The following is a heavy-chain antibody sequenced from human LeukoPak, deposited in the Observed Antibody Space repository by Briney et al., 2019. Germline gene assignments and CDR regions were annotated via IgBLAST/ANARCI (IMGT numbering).Heavy chain of an antibody. D-gene: IGHD5-12*01. J-gene: IGHJ4*02. CDR3: ARERAARGYADY. CDR1: GFTFSNYW. V-gene: IGHV3-7*01. Sequence: GGSLRLSCVASGFTFSNYWVTWVRQAPGKGLEWVANIKQDGSDKFYVDSVKGRFTISRDNAKNSLYLQMNSLRAEDTAVYYCARERAARGYADYWGQGTLVTVSS. CDR2: IKQDGSDK.